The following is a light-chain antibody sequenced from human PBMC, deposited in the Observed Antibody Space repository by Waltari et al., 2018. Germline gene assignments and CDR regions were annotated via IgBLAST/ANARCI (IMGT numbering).Light chain of an antibody. CDR3: AAWDDSLNGYV. Sequence: QSVLTQPPSASGTPGQRVTISCSGSSSNIGVNTVNWYQQLPGTAPKLFIFNKSRRPSGGPDRFSGSKSGTSASLAISGLQSEDEADYYCAAWDDSLNGYVFGSGTKVTVL. CDR1: SSNIGVNT. J-gene: IGLJ1*01. CDR2: NKS. V-gene: IGLV1-44*01.